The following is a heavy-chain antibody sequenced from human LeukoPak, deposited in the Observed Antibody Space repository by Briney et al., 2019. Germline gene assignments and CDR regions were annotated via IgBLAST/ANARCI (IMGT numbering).Heavy chain of an antibody. D-gene: IGHD7-27*01. Sequence: SETLSLTCTVSGASISSSSYYWGWIRQPPGKGLEWIGSIYYSGSTHYNPSLKSRVTISVDTSKNQFSLTLISVTAADTAVYYCATLPWGYFDYWGQGTLVTVS. J-gene: IGHJ4*02. CDR1: GASISSSSYY. V-gene: IGHV4-39*01. CDR2: IYYSGST. CDR3: ATLPWGYFDY.